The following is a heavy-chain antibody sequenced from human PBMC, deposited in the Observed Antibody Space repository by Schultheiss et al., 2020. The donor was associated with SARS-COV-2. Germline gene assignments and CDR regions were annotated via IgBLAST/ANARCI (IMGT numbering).Heavy chain of an antibody. CDR1: GGSISSGSYY. V-gene: IGHV4-39*07. D-gene: IGHD6-6*01. Sequence: SETLSLTCTVSGGSISSGSYYWSWIRQPPGKGLEWIGEINHSGSTNYNPSLKSRVTISVDTSKNQFSLKLSSVTAADTAVYYCARDTYSSSWSYYYYYGMDVWGQGTTVTVSS. J-gene: IGHJ6*02. CDR2: INHSGST. CDR3: ARDTYSSSWSYYYYYGMDV.